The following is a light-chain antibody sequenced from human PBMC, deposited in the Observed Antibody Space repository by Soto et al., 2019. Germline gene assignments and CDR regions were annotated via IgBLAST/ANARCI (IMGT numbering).Light chain of an antibody. CDR1: QSIRTY. Sequence: DIQMTQSPSSLSASLGDRVTITCRASQSIRTYLNWYQQKPGKAPTLLIYAASRLQSGVPSRFSGSGAGPDFTLTISSLQPEDFATYHCQQTYSTLGTFGQGTKLEIK. V-gene: IGKV1-39*01. CDR2: AAS. J-gene: IGKJ2*01. CDR3: QQTYSTLGT.